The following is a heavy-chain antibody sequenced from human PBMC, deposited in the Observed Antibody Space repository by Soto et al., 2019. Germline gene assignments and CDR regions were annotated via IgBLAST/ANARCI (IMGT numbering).Heavy chain of an antibody. J-gene: IGHJ3*02. V-gene: IGHV3-23*01. Sequence: EVQLLESGGGLVQPGGSLRLSCAASGFTFSNYAMTWVRQAPGKGLEWVSVISGSGSNTYYADSVKGRFTSSRDNSKDTLYVQINSLRGEDSALYYWAKDVAVVAGSPDACDIWGQGTMVTVS. CDR3: AKDVAVVAGSPDACDI. CDR2: ISGSGSNT. CDR1: GFTFSNYA. D-gene: IGHD2-15*01.